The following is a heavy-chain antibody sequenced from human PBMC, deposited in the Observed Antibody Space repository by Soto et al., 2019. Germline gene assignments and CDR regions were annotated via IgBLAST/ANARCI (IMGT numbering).Heavy chain of an antibody. V-gene: IGHV1-69*13. J-gene: IGHJ4*02. Sequence: SVKVSCKASGGTFSDYAFSWVRQAPGQGLEWMGGIIPMFSSSSFAQKFQGRLTITADDSTSTAYMSMSSLGSADTAMYYCAKDIGFQQHLFVFDLWGQGTLVTV. D-gene: IGHD3-10*02. CDR1: GGTFSDYA. CDR2: IIPMFSSS. CDR3: AKDIGFQQHLFVFDL.